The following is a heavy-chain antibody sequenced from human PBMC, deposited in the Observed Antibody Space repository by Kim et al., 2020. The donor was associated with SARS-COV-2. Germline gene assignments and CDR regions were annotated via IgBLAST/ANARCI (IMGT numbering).Heavy chain of an antibody. CDR3: AKEGDYGGNSAYFQH. V-gene: IGHV3-23*01. Sequence: DSMKGRFTISRDNSKNTLYLQMNSLRAEDTAVYYCAKEGDYGGNSAYFQHWGQGTLVTVSS. J-gene: IGHJ1*01. D-gene: IGHD4-17*01.